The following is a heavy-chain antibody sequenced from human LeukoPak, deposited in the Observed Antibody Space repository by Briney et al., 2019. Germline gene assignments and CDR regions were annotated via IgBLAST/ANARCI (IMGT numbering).Heavy chain of an antibody. CDR2: MNPNSGNT. CDR1: GYTFTSYD. D-gene: IGHD2-15*01. CDR3: ARGQGYCSGGSCRRFGY. J-gene: IGHJ4*02. V-gene: IGHV1-8*03. Sequence: ASVKVSCKASGYTFTSYDINWVRQAPGQGLEWMGWMNPNSGNTGYAQKFQGRVTITRNTSISTAYMELSSLRSEDTAVYYCARGQGYCSGGSCRRFGYWGQGTLVTVSS.